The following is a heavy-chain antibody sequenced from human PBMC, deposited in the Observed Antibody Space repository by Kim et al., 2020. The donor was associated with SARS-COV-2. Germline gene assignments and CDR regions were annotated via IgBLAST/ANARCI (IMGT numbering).Heavy chain of an antibody. CDR3: AREGSSGSFPDY. CDR1: GFTFSNYG. V-gene: IGHV3-30*03. D-gene: IGHD3-10*01. Sequence: GGSLRLSCVVSGFTFSNYGMHWVRQAPGKGLEWVALISYDETNEYYADSVKGRFTISRDNYKNTLYLEINSLRDEDRAVYYCAREGSSGSFPDYWGQGTLVTISS. CDR2: ISYDETNE. J-gene: IGHJ4*02.